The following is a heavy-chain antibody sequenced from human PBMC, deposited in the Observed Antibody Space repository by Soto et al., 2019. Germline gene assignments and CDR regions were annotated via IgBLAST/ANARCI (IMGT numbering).Heavy chain of an antibody. CDR1: GYSFTSYW. J-gene: IGHJ6*02. V-gene: IGHV5-10-1*01. Sequence: VESLKISCNGSGYSFTSYWISWVRQMPWKGLEWMGRIDPSDSYTNYSPSFQGHVTISADKSISTAYLQWSSLKASDTAMYYCARSSEQWLAQGYYYYGMDVWGQGTTVTVSS. CDR3: ARSSEQWLAQGYYYYGMDV. D-gene: IGHD6-19*01. CDR2: IDPSDSYT.